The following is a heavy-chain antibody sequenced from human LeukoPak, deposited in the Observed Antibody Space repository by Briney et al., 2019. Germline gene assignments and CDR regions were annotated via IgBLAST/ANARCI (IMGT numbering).Heavy chain of an antibody. V-gene: IGHV3-7*01. Sequence: GGSLRLSCAASGFTFSSYWMSWVRQAPGKGLEWVANIKQDGSEKYYVDSVKGRFTISRDNAKNSLYLQMNSLRAEDTAVYYCARDLVTTVTTRHYYYMDVWGKGTTVTVSS. CDR2: IKQDGSEK. D-gene: IGHD4-17*01. CDR1: GFTFSSYW. CDR3: ARDLVTTVTTRHYYYMDV. J-gene: IGHJ6*03.